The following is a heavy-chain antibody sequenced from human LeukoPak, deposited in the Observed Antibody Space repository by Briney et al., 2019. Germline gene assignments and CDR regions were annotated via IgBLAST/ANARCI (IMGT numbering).Heavy chain of an antibody. CDR3: ARDPSGNDAFDI. CDR1: GFTFSDYY. D-gene: IGHD1-26*01. V-gene: IGHV3-11*05. J-gene: IGHJ3*02. CDR2: ISSSSGST. Sequence: GGSLRLSCAASGFTFSDYYMSWIRQAPGKGLEWISYISSSSGSTNYVADSVKGRFTISRDNAKNSLYLQMNSLRDEDTAIYYCARDPSGNDAFDIWGQGTMVTVSS.